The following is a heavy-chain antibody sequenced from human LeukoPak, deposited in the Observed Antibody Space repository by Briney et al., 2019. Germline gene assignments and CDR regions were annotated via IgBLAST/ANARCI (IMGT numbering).Heavy chain of an antibody. V-gene: IGHV4-4*07. Sequence: SETLSLTCTVSGGSISSYYWSWIRQPAGKGLEWIGRIYSRGSTNYNPSLRSRVTISVETSKNQFSLKVRSMTAADTAVYYCARVPGVYYDRLTGYGSGWFDPWGQGTLVTVSS. D-gene: IGHD3-9*01. J-gene: IGHJ5*02. CDR1: GGSISSYY. CDR2: IYSRGST. CDR3: ARVPGVYYDRLTGYGSGWFDP.